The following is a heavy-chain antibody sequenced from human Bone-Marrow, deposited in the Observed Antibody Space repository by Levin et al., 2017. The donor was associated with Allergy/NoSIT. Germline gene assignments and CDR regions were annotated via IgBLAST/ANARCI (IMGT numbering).Heavy chain of an antibody. D-gene: IGHD3-10*01. V-gene: IGHV3-74*01. Sequence: PSETLSLTCAASGFAFSNYWMHWVRQAPGKGLVWVSRINRGGTSTTYADSVKGRFTISRDNAKNTLYLQMNSLRAEDTAVYYCARDPFAYKFGSGSYLDYWGQGTLVSVSS. CDR3: ARDPFAYKFGSGSYLDY. J-gene: IGHJ4*02. CDR2: INRGGTST. CDR1: GFAFSNYW.